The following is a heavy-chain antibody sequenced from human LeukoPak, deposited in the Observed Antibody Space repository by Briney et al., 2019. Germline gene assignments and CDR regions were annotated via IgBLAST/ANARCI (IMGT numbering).Heavy chain of an antibody. CDR1: GFTFSSYA. Sequence: GGSLRLSCAASGFTFSSYAMTWVRQAPGKGLEWISAISGSGGRTYYVDSVKGRFTISRDNSKNTLYLQMNSLRVEDTAAYYCEKLPVAGLYFDYWGQGTLVTVSS. D-gene: IGHD6-19*01. CDR2: ISGSGGRT. J-gene: IGHJ4*02. V-gene: IGHV3-23*01. CDR3: EKLPVAGLYFDY.